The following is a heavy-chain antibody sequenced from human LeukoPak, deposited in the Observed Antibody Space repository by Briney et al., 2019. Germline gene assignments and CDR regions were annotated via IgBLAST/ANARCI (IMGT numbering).Heavy chain of an antibody. CDR2: IYIVGTT. CDR1: GFTFSSYS. D-gene: IGHD1-14*01. Sequence: PGGSLRLSCAASGFTFSSYSMNWVRQAPGKGLEWVAIIYIVGTTHYADSVKGRFTISRDNSKNTLYLQMNSLRAEDTAVYYCARAVSGYYFDYWGPGALVTVSS. CDR3: ARAVSGYYFDY. V-gene: IGHV3-53*01. J-gene: IGHJ4*02.